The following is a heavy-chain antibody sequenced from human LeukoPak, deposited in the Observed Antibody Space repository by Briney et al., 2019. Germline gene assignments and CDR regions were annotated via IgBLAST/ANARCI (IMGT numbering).Heavy chain of an antibody. D-gene: IGHD3-22*01. J-gene: IGHJ4*02. Sequence: SETLSLTCTVSGGSISSYYWSWIRQPPGKGLEWIGYIYYSGSTNYNPSLKSRVTISVDTSKNQFSLKLSSVTAADTAVYYCARVRNYYDSSGYYPLFDYGGQGTLVTVSS. V-gene: IGHV4-59*01. CDR1: GGSISSYY. CDR3: ARVRNYYDSSGYYPLFDY. CDR2: IYYSGST.